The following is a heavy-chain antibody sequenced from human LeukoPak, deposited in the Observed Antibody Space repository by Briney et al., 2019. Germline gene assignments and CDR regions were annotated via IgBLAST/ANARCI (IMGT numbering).Heavy chain of an antibody. CDR1: GFNFGSYA. CDR2: ISGFGDRT. D-gene: IGHD4-17*01. Sequence: GGSLRLSCAASGFNFGSYAMTWVRQAPGKGLEWVSTISGFGDRTFYGDSVKGRFTISRDNSKNTLFLQMNSLRAEDSAVYYCARLDYEAYNWFDPWGQGALVTVSS. J-gene: IGHJ5*02. V-gene: IGHV3-23*01. CDR3: ARLDYEAYNWFDP.